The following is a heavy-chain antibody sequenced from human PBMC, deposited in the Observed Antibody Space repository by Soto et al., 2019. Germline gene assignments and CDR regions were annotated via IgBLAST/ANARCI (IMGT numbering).Heavy chain of an antibody. D-gene: IGHD6-19*01. V-gene: IGHV1-3*01. Sequence: GASVKVSCKASGYTFTSYAMHWVRQAPGQRLEWMGWINAGNGNTKYSQKFQGRVTITRDTSASTAYMELSSLRSEDTAVYYCARVRGIAVAGKSYYFDYWGQGTLVTVSS. J-gene: IGHJ4*02. CDR2: INAGNGNT. CDR1: GYTFTSYA. CDR3: ARVRGIAVAGKSYYFDY.